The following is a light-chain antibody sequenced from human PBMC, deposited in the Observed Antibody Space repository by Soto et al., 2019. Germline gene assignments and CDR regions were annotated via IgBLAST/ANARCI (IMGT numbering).Light chain of an antibody. CDR1: SSYVETYNI. V-gene: IGLV2-23*01. Sequence: QSALTQPASVSGSRGLSITISCTGTSSYVETYNIVSWYQHHPGKAPTLIIYADYKRPSGVSDRFYGSKSGNTASLTISGRQAEDEADYYCCSSASRRHVVFGAGTKVTVL. CDR2: ADY. CDR3: CSSASRRHVV. J-gene: IGLJ2*01.